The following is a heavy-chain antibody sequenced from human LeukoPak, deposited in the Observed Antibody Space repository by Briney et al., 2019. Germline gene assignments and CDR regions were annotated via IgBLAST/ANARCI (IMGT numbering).Heavy chain of an antibody. D-gene: IGHD3-10*01. Sequence: GGSLRLSCEASGFTFMSYGMHWVRQAPGKGLEWVAVIWYGGNNKYYAESVKGRFTISRDDSKNTLYLQMNSLRVDDTAVYYCAKDDESGSYYLDSWGQGTLVTVAS. CDR3: AKDDESGSYYLDS. J-gene: IGHJ4*02. V-gene: IGHV3-30*02. CDR1: GFTFMSYG. CDR2: IWYGGNNK.